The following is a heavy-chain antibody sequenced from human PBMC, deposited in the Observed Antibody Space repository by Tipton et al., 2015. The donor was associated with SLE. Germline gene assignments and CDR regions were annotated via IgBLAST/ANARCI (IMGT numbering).Heavy chain of an antibody. J-gene: IGHJ3*02. D-gene: IGHD6-19*01. CDR3: ARAPRLGAFDI. CDR2: IYYSGST. CDR1: GGSISSYY. Sequence: TLSLTCTVSGGSISSYYWSWIRQPLGKGLEWIGYIYYSGSTNYNPSLKSRVTISVDTSKNQFSLKLSSVTAADTAVYYCARAPRLGAFDIWGQGTMVTVSS. V-gene: IGHV4-59*08.